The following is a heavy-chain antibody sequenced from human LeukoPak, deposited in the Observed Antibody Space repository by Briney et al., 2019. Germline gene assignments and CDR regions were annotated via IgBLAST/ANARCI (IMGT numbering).Heavy chain of an antibody. CDR2: ISAYNGNT. Sequence: GASVKVSCKASGYTFTSYGISWVRQAPGQGLEWMGWISAYNGNTNYAQKLQGRVTMTTDTSTSTAYMELRSLRSDDTAVYYCAREADFWSGYSTSYYYYYMDVWGKGTTVTVSS. J-gene: IGHJ6*03. D-gene: IGHD3-3*01. CDR3: AREADFWSGYSTSYYYYYMDV. V-gene: IGHV1-18*01. CDR1: GYTFTSYG.